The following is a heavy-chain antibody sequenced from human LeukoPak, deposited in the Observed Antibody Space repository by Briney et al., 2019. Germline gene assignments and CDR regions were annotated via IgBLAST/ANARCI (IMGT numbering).Heavy chain of an antibody. CDR2: INPNSGGT. V-gene: IGHV1-2*02. D-gene: IGHD4-17*01. J-gene: IGHJ4*02. Sequence: ASVKVSCKASGYTFTGYYMHWVRQAPGQGLEWMGWINPNSGGTNYAQKFQGRVTMTRDTSISTAYMELSRLRSDGTAVYYCARDADDYGDYVFLAWYFDYWGQGTLVTVSS. CDR3: ARDADDYGDYVFLAWYFDY. CDR1: GYTFTGYY.